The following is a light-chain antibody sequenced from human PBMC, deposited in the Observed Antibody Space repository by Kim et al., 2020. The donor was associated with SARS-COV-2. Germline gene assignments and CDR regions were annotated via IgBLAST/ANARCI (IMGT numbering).Light chain of an antibody. V-gene: IGLV3-1*01. CDR3: QAWDNNAAV. J-gene: IGLJ3*02. CDR2: QHT. CDR1: NLGDKY. Sequence: SVSPGQTVTITCSGSNLGDKYSYWYQKKAGQSPVLLIYQHTKRPSGISQRFSGSSSGNTATLTISRAQTMDESDYYWQAWDNNAAVFGGGTQLTVL.